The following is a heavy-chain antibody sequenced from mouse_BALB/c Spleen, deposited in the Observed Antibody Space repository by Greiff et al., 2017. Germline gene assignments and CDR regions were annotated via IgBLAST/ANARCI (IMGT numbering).Heavy chain of an antibody. Sequence: EVNVVESGGGLVKPGGSLKLSCAASGFTFSSYAMSWVRQSPEKRLEWVAEISSGGSYTYYPDTVTGRFTISRDNAKNTLYLEMSSLRSEDTAMYYCATNYYGNWGQGTLVTVSA. CDR3: ATNYYGN. J-gene: IGHJ3*01. V-gene: IGHV5-9-4*01. CDR1: GFTFSSYA. CDR2: ISSGGSYT. D-gene: IGHD1-1*01.